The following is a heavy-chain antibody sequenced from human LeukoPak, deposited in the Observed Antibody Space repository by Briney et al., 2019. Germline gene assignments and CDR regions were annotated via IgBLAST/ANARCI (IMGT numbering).Heavy chain of an antibody. CDR1: GGSFSGYY. CDR3: ARQGLSYHRNWFDP. D-gene: IGHD1-26*01. Sequence: KTSETLSLTCAVYGGSFSGYYWSWIRQPPGKGLEWIGEINHSGSTNYNPSLKSRVTISVDTSKNQFSLKLSSVTAADTAVYYCARQGLSYHRNWFDPWGQGTLVTVSS. V-gene: IGHV4-34*01. CDR2: INHSGST. J-gene: IGHJ5*02.